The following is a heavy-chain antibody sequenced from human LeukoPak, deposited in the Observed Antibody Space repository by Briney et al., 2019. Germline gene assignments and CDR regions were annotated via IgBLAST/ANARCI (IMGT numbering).Heavy chain of an antibody. CDR1: GFTFRNYC. Sequence: GGSLRLSXAASGFTFRNYCMTWIRQVPGKGLEWVASIKQDESEKYFLDSVKGRFTISRDNAENSLYLQMNSLRAEDTAVYYCARVYYQDSGTSYRHLDYWGQGTLVTVSS. CDR3: ARVYYQDSGTSYRHLDY. D-gene: IGHD3-22*01. CDR2: IKQDESEK. J-gene: IGHJ4*02. V-gene: IGHV3-7*01.